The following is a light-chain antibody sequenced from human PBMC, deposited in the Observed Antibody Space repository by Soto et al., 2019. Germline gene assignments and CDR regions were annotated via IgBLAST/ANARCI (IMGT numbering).Light chain of an antibody. CDR1: SSDVGGYNF. CDR2: DVN. CDR3: CSYTSSSTHV. J-gene: IGLJ1*01. Sequence: QSALTQPASVSGSPGQSITISCTGTSSDVGGYNFVSWYQQHPGKVPKLRIFDVNRRPSGVSDRFSGSKSGNTASLTISGLQAEDAGDYYCCSYTSSSTHVFGSGTKLTVL. V-gene: IGLV2-14*03.